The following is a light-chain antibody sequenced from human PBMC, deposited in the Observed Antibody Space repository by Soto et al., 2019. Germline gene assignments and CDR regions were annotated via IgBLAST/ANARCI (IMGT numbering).Light chain of an antibody. J-gene: IGLJ1*01. CDR3: AAWDVTLNGLYV. CDR1: SSNIGSSS. CDR2: NNN. V-gene: IGLV1-44*01. Sequence: VLTHPPSASGTPGQRVTISCSGSSSNIGSSSVNWYQQLPGTAPKLLIYNNNQWPSGVPDRFSGSKSGTSASLAISGLQSEDEADYYCAAWDVTLNGLYVFGTGTKVTVL.